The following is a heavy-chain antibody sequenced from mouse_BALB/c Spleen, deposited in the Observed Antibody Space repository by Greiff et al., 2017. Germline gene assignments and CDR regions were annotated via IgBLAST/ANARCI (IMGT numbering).Heavy chain of an antibody. CDR2: ISDGGSYT. Sequence: DVMLVESGGGLVKPGGSLKLSCAASGFTFSDYYMYWVRQTPEKRLEWVATISDGGSYTYYPDSVKGRFTISRDNAKNNLYLQMSSLKSEATAMYYCASQYGYGGFDVWGAGTTVTVSS. V-gene: IGHV5-4*02. CDR3: ASQYGYGGFDV. J-gene: IGHJ1*01. CDR1: GFTFSDYY. D-gene: IGHD2-2*01.